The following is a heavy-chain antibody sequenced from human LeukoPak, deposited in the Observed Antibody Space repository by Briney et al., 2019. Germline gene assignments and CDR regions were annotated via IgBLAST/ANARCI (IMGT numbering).Heavy chain of an antibody. D-gene: IGHD3-3*01. Sequence: PGRSLRLSCAASGFTFSSYAMHWVRQAPGKGLEWVAVISYDGSNKYYADSVKGRFTISRDNSKNTLYLQMNSLRAEDTAVYYCARDSERFLEWLPEIYYYYGMDVWGQGTTVTVSS. CDR1: GFTFSSYA. J-gene: IGHJ6*02. V-gene: IGHV3-30-3*01. CDR2: ISYDGSNK. CDR3: ARDSERFLEWLPEIYYYYGMDV.